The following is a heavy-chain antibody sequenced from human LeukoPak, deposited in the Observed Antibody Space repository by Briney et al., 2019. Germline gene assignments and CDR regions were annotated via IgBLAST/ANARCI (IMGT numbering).Heavy chain of an antibody. CDR2: ISWNSGSI. D-gene: IGHD3-10*01. CDR3: AKAGLWFGEFKFDY. Sequence: SLRLSCAASGFTFDDYAMHWVRQAPGKGLEWVSGISWNSGSIGYADSVKGRFTISRDNAKNSLYLQMNSLRAEDTAVYYCAKAGLWFGEFKFDYWGQGTLVTVSS. V-gene: IGHV3-9*01. CDR1: GFTFDDYA. J-gene: IGHJ4*02.